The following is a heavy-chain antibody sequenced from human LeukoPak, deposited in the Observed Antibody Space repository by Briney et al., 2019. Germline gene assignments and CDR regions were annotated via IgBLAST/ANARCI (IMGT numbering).Heavy chain of an antibody. CDR2: IYYSGST. CDR1: GGSISSYY. CDR3: ARVRVQEIDY. Sequence: PSETLSLTCTVSGGSISSYYWSWIRQPPGKGLEWIGSIYYSGSTYYNPSLKSRVTISVDTSKNQFSLKLSSVTAADTAVYYCARVRVQEIDYWGQGTLVTVSS. J-gene: IGHJ4*02. V-gene: IGHV4-59*12.